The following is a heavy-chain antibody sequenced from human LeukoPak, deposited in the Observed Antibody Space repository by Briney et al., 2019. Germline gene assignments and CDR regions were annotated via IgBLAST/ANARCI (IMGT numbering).Heavy chain of an antibody. V-gene: IGHV4-39*07. D-gene: IGHD1-26*01. CDR3: ASHQYSGSYYSL. CDR2: IYYSGST. CDR1: GGSISSGTYY. Sequence: SETLSLTCTVSGGSISSGTYYWGWIRQPPGKGLEWIGNIYYSGSTYYNSSLKSRVTISVDTSKNQFSLKLSSVTAADTAVYYCASHQYSGSYYSLWGQGTMVTVSS. J-gene: IGHJ3*01.